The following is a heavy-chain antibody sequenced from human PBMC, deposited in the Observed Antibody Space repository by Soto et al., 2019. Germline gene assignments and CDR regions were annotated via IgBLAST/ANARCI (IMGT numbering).Heavy chain of an antibody. CDR1: GGSISGYY. CDR2: IYYSGST. J-gene: IGHJ4*02. D-gene: IGHD1-1*01. V-gene: IGHV4-59*01. CDR3: ARATGTLRSRNCDY. Sequence: SETLSLTCTVSGGSISGYYWSWIRQPPGKGLEWIGYIYYSGSTNYNSSLKSRVTILVDTSKNQFSLKLSSVTAADTAVYYCARATGTLRSRNCDYWGQGSSVTVSS.